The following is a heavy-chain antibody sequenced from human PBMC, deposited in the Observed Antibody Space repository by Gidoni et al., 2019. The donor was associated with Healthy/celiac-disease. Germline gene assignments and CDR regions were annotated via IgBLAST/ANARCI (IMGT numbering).Heavy chain of an antibody. Sequence: QLQLQESGPGLVTPSETLSLTFTVPGGSISSSSYYWGWIRPPPGKGLEWIGSIYYSGSTYYNPSLKSRVTISVDTSKNQFSLKLSSVTAADTAVYYCARDPQHGILYAFDIWGQRDNGHRLF. CDR2: IYYSGST. J-gene: IGHJ3*02. V-gene: IGHV4-39*07. CDR1: GGSISSSSYY. CDR3: ARDPQHGILYAFDI.